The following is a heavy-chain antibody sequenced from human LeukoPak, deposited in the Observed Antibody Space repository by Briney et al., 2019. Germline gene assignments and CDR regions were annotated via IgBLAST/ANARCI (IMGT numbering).Heavy chain of an antibody. D-gene: IGHD6-13*01. Sequence: GASVKVPCKASGYTFTGYYMHWVRQAPGQGLEWMGWINPNSGGTNYAQKFQGRVTMTRDTSISTAYMELSRLRSDDTAVYYCASLLRTSSSWYFDYWGQGTLVTVSS. J-gene: IGHJ4*02. CDR1: GYTFTGYY. CDR3: ASLLRTSSSWYFDY. V-gene: IGHV1-2*02. CDR2: INPNSGGT.